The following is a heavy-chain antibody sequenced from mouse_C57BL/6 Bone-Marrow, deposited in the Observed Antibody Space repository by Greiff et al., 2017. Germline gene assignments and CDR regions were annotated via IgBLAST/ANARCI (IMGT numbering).Heavy chain of an antibody. CDR2: INPSTGGT. Sequence: EVQLQESGPELVKPGASVKISCKASGYSFTGYYMNWVKQSPEKSLEWIGEINPSTGGTTYNQKFKAKATLTVDKSSSTAYMQLKSLTSEDSAVYYCARTSDWGQGTSVTVSS. J-gene: IGHJ4*01. V-gene: IGHV1-42*01. CDR1: GYSFTGYY. D-gene: IGHD3-1*01. CDR3: ARTSD.